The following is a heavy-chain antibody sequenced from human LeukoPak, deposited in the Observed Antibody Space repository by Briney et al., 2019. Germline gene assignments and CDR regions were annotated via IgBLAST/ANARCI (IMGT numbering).Heavy chain of an antibody. V-gene: IGHV3-30-3*01. J-gene: IGHJ4*02. D-gene: IGHD2-21*02. CDR2: ISYDGSNK. CDR3: ARDFTTYCGGDCYFDY. Sequence: GGSLRLSCAASGFTFSSHAMHWVRQAPGKGLEWVAVISYDGSNKYYADSVKGRFTISRDNSKNTLYLQMNSLRAEDTAVYYCARDFTTYCGGDCYFDYWGQGTLVTVSS. CDR1: GFTFSSHA.